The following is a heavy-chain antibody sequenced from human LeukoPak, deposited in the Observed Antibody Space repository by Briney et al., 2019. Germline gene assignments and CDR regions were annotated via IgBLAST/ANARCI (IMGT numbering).Heavy chain of an antibody. CDR2: ISHSGST. D-gene: IGHD3-3*01. Sequence: SETLSLTCAVYGGSFSGYYWSWIRQPPGKGLEWIGEISHSGSTNYNPSLKSRVTISVDTSKNQFSLKLSSVTAADTAVYYCARGYDFWSGYFNGRKWFDPWGQGTLVTVSS. V-gene: IGHV4-34*01. CDR1: GGSFSGYY. J-gene: IGHJ5*02. CDR3: ARGYDFWSGYFNGRKWFDP.